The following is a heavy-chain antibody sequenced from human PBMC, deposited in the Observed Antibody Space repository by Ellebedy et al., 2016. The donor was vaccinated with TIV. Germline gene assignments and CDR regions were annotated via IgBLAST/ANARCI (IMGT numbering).Heavy chain of an antibody. CDR1: GGSIGSSPYC. CDR3: ARDLDRSPYYGMDV. Sequence: SETLSLXXTVSGGSIGSSPYCWAWIRQPPGKGLEWIGSIHYTGSAFYNPSLKSRVIISVDTSKNQFSLNLSSVTAVDTAVYYCARDLDRSPYYGMDVWGQGTTVTVSS. J-gene: IGHJ6*02. D-gene: IGHD3/OR15-3a*01. CDR2: IHYTGSA. V-gene: IGHV4-39*07.